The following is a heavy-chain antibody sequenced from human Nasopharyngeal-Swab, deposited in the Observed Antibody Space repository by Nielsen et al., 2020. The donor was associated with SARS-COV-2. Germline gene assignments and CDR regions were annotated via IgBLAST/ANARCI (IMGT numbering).Heavy chain of an antibody. Sequence: GGSLRLACAASGFSFSTYWMTLVRQAPGKGVEWVANIKQDGSEKYYVDSVKGRFNVSRDNPKNLLYLQVNSLRAEDTAVYYCARQGVFVPAYFHQYYMDVWGKGTTVTVSS. J-gene: IGHJ6*03. V-gene: IGHV3-7*03. D-gene: IGHD3-16*02. CDR2: IKQDGSEK. CDR3: ARQGVFVPAYFHQYYMDV. CDR1: GFSFSTYW.